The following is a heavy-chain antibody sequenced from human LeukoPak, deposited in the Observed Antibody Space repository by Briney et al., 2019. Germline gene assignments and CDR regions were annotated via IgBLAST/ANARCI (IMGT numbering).Heavy chain of an antibody. J-gene: IGHJ4*02. CDR1: GGSISRSGYY. CDR2: SDYTGSK. V-gene: IGHV4-39*01. D-gene: IGHD4-17*01. CDR3: AKDFGDFRTDY. Sequence: SETLSLTCTVSGGSISRSGYYWAWIRQPPGKGLEWIASSDYTGSKTYNPSLKSRVTVSVDTSKNQFFLKLTSVTAADTAVYYCAKDFGDFRTDYWGQGTLVTVSA.